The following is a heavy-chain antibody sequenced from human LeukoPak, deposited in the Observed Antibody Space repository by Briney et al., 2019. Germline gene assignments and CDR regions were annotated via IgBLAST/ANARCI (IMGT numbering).Heavy chain of an antibody. CDR1: GGTFSSYT. CDR2: IIPILGIA. D-gene: IGHD3-9*01. CDR3: ARGGYFDSVSNSY. V-gene: IGHV1-69*02. J-gene: IGHJ4*02. Sequence: SVKVSCKASGGTFSSYTISWVRQAPGQGLEWMGRIIPILGIANYAQKFQGRVTITADKSTSTAYMELSSLRSEDTAVYYCARGGYFDSVSNSYWGQGTLVTVSS.